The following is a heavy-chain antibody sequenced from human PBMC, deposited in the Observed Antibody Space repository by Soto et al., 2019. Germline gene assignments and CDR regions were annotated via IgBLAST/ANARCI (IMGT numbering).Heavy chain of an antibody. D-gene: IGHD3-9*01. CDR3: ARWNPLNYDILTGYLDAFDI. J-gene: IGHJ3*02. Sequence: SETLSRTCTVSGGSISSYYWSWIRQPPGKGLEWIGYIYYSGSTNYNPSLKSRVTISVDTSKNQFSLKLSSVTAADTAVYYYARWNPLNYDILTGYLDAFDIWGQGTMVTVSS. CDR1: GGSISSYY. V-gene: IGHV4-59*01. CDR2: IYYSGST.